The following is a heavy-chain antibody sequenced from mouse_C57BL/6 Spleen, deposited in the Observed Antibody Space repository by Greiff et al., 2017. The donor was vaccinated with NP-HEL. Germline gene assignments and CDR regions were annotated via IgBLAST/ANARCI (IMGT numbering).Heavy chain of an antibody. D-gene: IGHD1-1*01. Sequence: VQRVESGPELVKPGASVKISCKASGYAFSSSWMNWVKQRPGKGLEWIGRIYPGGGDTNYNGKFKGKATLTADKSSSTAYMPLSSLTSEDSSVYFCASSVITTLVEGWYFDYWGQGTTLTVSS. V-gene: IGHV1-82*01. CDR2: IYPGGGDT. CDR1: GYAFSSSW. CDR3: ASSVITTLVEGWYFDY. J-gene: IGHJ2*01.